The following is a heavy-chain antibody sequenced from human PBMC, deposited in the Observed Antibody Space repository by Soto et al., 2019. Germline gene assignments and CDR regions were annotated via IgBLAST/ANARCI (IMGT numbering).Heavy chain of an antibody. J-gene: IGHJ4*02. CDR2: MNPNSGNT. Sequence: QVQLVQSGAEVKKPGASVKVSCKASGYTFTIYVINWVRQATGQGLEWMGWMNPNSGNTGYAQKFQGRVTMTRNTCVITAYMELSSVRSEDTAVYYCARADGYNSGFVDYWGQGTLVTVSS. D-gene: IGHD1-1*01. CDR3: ARADGYNSGFVDY. CDR1: GYTFTIYV. V-gene: IGHV1-8*01.